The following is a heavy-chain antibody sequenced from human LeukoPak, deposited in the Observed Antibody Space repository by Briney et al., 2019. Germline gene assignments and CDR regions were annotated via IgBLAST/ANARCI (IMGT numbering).Heavy chain of an antibody. J-gene: IGHJ4*02. CDR1: GFAFRTYA. CDR3: AKDLNYGFDS. Sequence: GGSLRLSCAASGFAFRTYAMSWVRQAPGKGLEGVSAISGSGDKTFYAESVRGRFTISRDNSKNTLYLQMNSLRAEDTAVYCCAKDLNYGFDSWGQGTLVTVSS. V-gene: IGHV3-23*01. CDR2: ISGSGDKT. D-gene: IGHD3-10*01.